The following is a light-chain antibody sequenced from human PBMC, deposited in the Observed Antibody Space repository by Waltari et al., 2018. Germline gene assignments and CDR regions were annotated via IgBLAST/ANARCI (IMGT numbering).Light chain of an antibody. CDR3: CSYAGSFYV. J-gene: IGLJ1*01. CDR2: DVS. CDR1: SSDVGGYKY. V-gene: IGLV2-11*01. Sequence: QSALTQPRSVSGSPGQSVTISCTGTSSDVGGYKYFSWYQHHPGKAPKLMIYDVSKRPPGVPDRFSGSKSSNAASLTISGLQAEDEADYYCCSYAGSFYVFGTGTKVTVL.